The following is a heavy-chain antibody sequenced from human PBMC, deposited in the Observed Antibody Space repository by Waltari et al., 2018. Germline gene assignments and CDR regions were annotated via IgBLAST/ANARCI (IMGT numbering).Heavy chain of an antibody. CDR3: VLYSSIVLGDY. CDR1: GFIFSKYW. J-gene: IGHJ4*02. Sequence: EVQLVESGGGLVQPGGSLRLSCAASGFIFSKYWMHWVRQAPGKGLVSGSQINTDGRITSYADSVKVRFTISRDNAKNTLYRQMNSLRAEDTALYDCVLYSSIVLGDYWGQGNLVTVSS. V-gene: IGHV3-74*01. CDR2: INTDGRIT. D-gene: IGHD6-13*01.